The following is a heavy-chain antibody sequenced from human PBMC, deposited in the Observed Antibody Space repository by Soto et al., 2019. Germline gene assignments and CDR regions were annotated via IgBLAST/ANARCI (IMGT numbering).Heavy chain of an antibody. D-gene: IGHD3-10*01. CDR1: GGSFSGYY. CDR3: ARDLRGGSYGMDV. V-gene: IGHV4-34*01. Sequence: PSETLSLTCAVYGGSFSGYYWTWIRQPPGTGLEWIGEINHSGSTNYNPSLKSRVTISVDTSKNQFSLKLSSVTAADTAVYYCARDLRGGSYGMDVWGQGTTVTVSS. CDR2: INHSGST. J-gene: IGHJ6*02.